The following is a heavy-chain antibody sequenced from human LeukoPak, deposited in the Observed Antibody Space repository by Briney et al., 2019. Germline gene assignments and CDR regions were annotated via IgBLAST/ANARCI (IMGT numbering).Heavy chain of an antibody. CDR3: ARDLRTYYPRHFDS. V-gene: IGHV3-7*04. J-gene: IGHJ4*02. CDR2: IKQDGSEK. Sequence: GGSLRLSCAASGFTFSSDWMHWVRQAPGKGLEWVANIKQDGSEKYYVDSVKGRFTISRDNAKNSLYLQLNSLRAEDTAVYFCARDLRTYYPRHFDSWGQGTLVTVSS. CDR1: GFTFSSDW. D-gene: IGHD3-22*01.